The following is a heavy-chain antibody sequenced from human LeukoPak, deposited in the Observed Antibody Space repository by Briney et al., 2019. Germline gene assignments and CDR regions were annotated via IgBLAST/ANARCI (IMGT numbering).Heavy chain of an antibody. J-gene: IGHJ5*02. V-gene: IGHV4-39*07. D-gene: IGHD3-3*01. Sequence: SENLSLTCTVSGGSISSSSYYWGWIRQPPGKGLEWIGSIYYSGSTYYNPSLKSRVTISVDTSKNQFSLKLSSVTAADTAVYYCARGPAYYDFWSGYLHNWFDPWGQGTLVTVSS. CDR3: ARGPAYYDFWSGYLHNWFDP. CDR1: GGSISSSSYY. CDR2: IYYSGST.